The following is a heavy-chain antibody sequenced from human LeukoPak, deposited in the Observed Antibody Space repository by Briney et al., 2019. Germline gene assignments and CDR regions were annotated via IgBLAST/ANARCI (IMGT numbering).Heavy chain of an antibody. CDR3: AKDVIAVAGTSGVFDY. CDR2: ISGSGGST. V-gene: IGHV3-23*01. J-gene: IGHJ4*02. Sequence: GGSLRLSCAASGFTFSSYAMSWVRQAPGKGLEWVSAISGSGGSTYYADSVKGRFTISRDNSKNTLYLQMNSLRAEDTAVYYCAKDVIAVAGTSGVFDYWGQGTLVTVSS. D-gene: IGHD6-19*01. CDR1: GFTFSSYA.